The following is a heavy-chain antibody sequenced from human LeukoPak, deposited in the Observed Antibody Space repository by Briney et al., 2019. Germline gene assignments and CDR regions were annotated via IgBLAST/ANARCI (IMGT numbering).Heavy chain of an antibody. CDR2: TYYSGST. CDR3: ARADRGVKAY. CDR1: GGSISSSSYY. V-gene: IGHV4-39*07. D-gene: IGHD3-10*01. Sequence: SETLSLTCTVSGGSISSSSYYWGWIRQPPGKGLEWIGSTYYSGSTYYNPSLKSRVTISVDTSKNQFSLKLSSVTAADTAVYYCARADRGVKAYWGQGTLVTVSS. J-gene: IGHJ4*02.